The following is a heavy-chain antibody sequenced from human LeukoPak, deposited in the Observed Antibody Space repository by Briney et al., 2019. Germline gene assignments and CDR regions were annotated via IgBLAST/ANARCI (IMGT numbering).Heavy chain of an antibody. CDR3: AKGRGYWSGGSCYSDY. Sequence: GGSLRLSCAASGFTFSSYAMSWVRQAPGKGLEWVSTISGSGDNTYYADSVKGRFTISRDNSKSTLCLQLNSLRVEDTAVYYCAKGRGYWSGGSCYSDYWGQGTLVTVSS. CDR1: GFTFSSYA. D-gene: IGHD2-15*01. V-gene: IGHV3-23*01. CDR2: ISGSGDNT. J-gene: IGHJ4*02.